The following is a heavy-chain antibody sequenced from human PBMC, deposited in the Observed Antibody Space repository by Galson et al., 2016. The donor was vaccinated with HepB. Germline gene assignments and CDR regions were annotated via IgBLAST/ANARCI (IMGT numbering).Heavy chain of an antibody. Sequence: VKVSCKASGYTFTSYDINWVRQATGQGLEWMGWMNPNSGNTGYAQKFQGRVTMTRDTSISTAYMELSSLKSEDTAVYYCARHPPRWYEELLVYGLDVWGQGTTVTVSS. CDR1: GYTFTSYD. V-gene: IGHV1-8*01. CDR3: ARHPPRWYEELLVYGLDV. D-gene: IGHD3-10*01. CDR2: MNPNSGNT. J-gene: IGHJ6*02.